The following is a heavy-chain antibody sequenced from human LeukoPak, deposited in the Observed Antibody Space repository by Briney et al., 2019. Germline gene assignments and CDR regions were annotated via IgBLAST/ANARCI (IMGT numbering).Heavy chain of an antibody. J-gene: IGHJ4*02. CDR1: GFTFSSYW. CDR2: ISSSSSYI. D-gene: IGHD2-15*01. V-gene: IGHV3-21*01. CDR3: ARAGGLYCSGGSCYFY. Sequence: GGSLRLSCAASGFTFSSYWMSWVRQAPGKGLEWVSSISSSSSYIYYADSVKGRFTISRDNAKNSLYLQMNRLRAEDTAVYYCARAGGLYCSGGSCYFYWGQGTLVTVSS.